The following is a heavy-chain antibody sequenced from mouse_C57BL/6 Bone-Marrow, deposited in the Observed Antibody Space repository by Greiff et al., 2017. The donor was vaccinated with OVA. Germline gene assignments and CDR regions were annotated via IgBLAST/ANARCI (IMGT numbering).Heavy chain of an antibody. Sequence: EVQLQESGSELVKPGASVKLSCTASGFNIKDYYMHWVKQRTEQGLEWIVRIDPEGGETKYAPQFQGKATITADTSSNTAYLQLSNLTSEDTAVSYCASGGRLDDGGQGTALTVSA. CDR2: IDPEGGET. CDR1: GFNIKDYY. V-gene: IGHV14-2*01. D-gene: IGHD1-1*02. CDR3: ASGGRLDD. J-gene: IGHJ2*01.